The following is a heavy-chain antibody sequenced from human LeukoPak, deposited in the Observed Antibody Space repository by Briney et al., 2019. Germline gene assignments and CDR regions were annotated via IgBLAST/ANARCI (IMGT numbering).Heavy chain of an antibody. CDR3: AKIPSPSIAAAGTWYYFDY. J-gene: IGHJ4*02. CDR2: ISSSSSYI. CDR1: GFTFSSYA. V-gene: IGHV3-21*04. Sequence: GGSLRLSCAASGFTFSSYAMSWVRQAPGKGLEWVSSISSSSSYIYYADSVKGRFTISRDNAKNSLYLQMNSLRAEDTAVYYCAKIPSPSIAAAGTWYYFDYWGQGTLVTVSS. D-gene: IGHD6-13*01.